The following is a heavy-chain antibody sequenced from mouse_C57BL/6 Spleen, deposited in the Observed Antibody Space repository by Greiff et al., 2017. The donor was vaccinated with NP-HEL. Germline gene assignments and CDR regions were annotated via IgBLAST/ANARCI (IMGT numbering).Heavy chain of an antibody. CDR2: IYPRSGNT. Sequence: QVQLQQSGAELARPGASVKLSCKASGYTFTSYGISWVKQRTGQGLEWIGEIYPRSGNTYYNEKFKGKATLTADKSSSTAYMELRSLTSEDSAVYFCAGPYYDGPFAYWGQGTLVTVSA. CDR3: AGPYYDGPFAY. V-gene: IGHV1-81*01. CDR1: GYTFTSYG. D-gene: IGHD1-1*01. J-gene: IGHJ3*01.